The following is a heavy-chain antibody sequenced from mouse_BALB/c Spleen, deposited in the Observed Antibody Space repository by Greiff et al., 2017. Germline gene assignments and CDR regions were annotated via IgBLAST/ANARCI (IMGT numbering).Heavy chain of an antibody. D-gene: IGHD2-10*02. Sequence: EVKLVESGGGLVKPGGSLKLSCAASGFTFSSYAMSWVRQTPEQRLEWVATISSGGSYTYYPDSVKGRFTISRDNAKNTLYLQMSSLRSEDTAMYYCARRYGSYGVAMDYWGQGTTVTVSS. J-gene: IGHJ4*01. V-gene: IGHV5-9-3*01. CDR3: ARRYGSYGVAMDY. CDR1: GFTFSSYA. CDR2: ISSGGSYT.